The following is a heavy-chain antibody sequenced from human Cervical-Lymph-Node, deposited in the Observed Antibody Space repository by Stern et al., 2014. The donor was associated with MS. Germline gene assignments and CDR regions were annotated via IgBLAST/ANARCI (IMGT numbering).Heavy chain of an antibody. CDR1: GGSISSGDYY. J-gene: IGHJ5*02. D-gene: IGHD2-2*01. CDR2: IYYSVST. Sequence: VQLEESGPGLVKPSQTLSLTCTVSGGSISSGDYYWSWIRQPPGKGLEWIGYIYYSVSTYYHPSLKSRVTISVDTSKNQFSLKLSSVTAADTAVYYCASANCSSTSCPNWFDPWGQGTLVTVSS. CDR3: ASANCSSTSCPNWFDP. V-gene: IGHV4-30-4*01.